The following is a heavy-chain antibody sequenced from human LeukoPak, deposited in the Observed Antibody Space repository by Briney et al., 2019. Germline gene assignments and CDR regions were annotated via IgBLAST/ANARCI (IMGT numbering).Heavy chain of an antibody. CDR2: MNPNSGNT. Sequence: ASVKVSCKASKDTFTIYDVNWVRQATGLGLEWMGWMNPNSGNTGYAQKFQGRVTMTMNSSISTAYMELASLTSEDTAVYYCARSTTGARRTYDYWGQGTLVTVSS. J-gene: IGHJ4*02. V-gene: IGHV1-8*01. CDR1: KDTFTIYD. CDR3: ARSTTGARRTYDY. D-gene: IGHD4-17*01.